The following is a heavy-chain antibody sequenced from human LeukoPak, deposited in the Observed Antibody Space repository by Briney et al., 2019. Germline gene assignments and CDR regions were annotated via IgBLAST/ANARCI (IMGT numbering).Heavy chain of an antibody. CDR3: AGATSGYDSFLPWFDP. CDR2: TYYRSKWYT. D-gene: IGHD5-12*01. Sequence: SQTLSLTCAISGDSVSSNTATWNWIRQSPSRGLEWLGRTYYRSKWYTYYAVSVKSRITINPDTSKNQFSLQLNSVTPEDTAVYYCAGATSGYDSFLPWFDPWGQGTLVTVSS. CDR1: GDSVSSNTAT. J-gene: IGHJ5*02. V-gene: IGHV6-1*01.